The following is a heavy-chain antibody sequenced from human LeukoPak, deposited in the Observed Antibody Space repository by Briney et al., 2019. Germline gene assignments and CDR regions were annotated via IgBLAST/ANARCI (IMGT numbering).Heavy chain of an antibody. Sequence: ASVKVSCKVSGYTLTELSMHWVRQAPGKGLEWMGGFDPEDGETIYAQKFQGRVTMTEDTSTDTAYMELSSLRSEDTAVYYCATDYCSSTSCLSWGQGTMVTVSS. CDR1: GYTLTELS. CDR3: ATDYCSSTSCLS. CDR2: FDPEDGET. J-gene: IGHJ3*01. V-gene: IGHV1-24*01. D-gene: IGHD2-2*01.